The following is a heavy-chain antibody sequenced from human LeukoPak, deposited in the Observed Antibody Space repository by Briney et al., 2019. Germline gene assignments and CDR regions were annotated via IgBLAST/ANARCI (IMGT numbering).Heavy chain of an antibody. CDR3: PSAQWRTYSYYYMDV. CDR2: IYSGGST. V-gene: IGHV3-53*01. J-gene: IGHJ6*03. Sequence: PGGSLRLSCAASGFTVSFNYMSWVRQAPGKGLEWISVIYSGGSTYYADSVKGRFSISRDDSKNTLYLQMNSLRAQDPDIYYCPSAQWRTYSYYYMDVWGKGTTVTVSS. D-gene: IGHD6-19*01. CDR1: GFTVSFNY.